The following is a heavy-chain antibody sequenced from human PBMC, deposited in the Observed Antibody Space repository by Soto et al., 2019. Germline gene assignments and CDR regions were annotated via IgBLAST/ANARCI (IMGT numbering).Heavy chain of an antibody. V-gene: IGHV3-23*01. CDR2: ISGSGGST. J-gene: IGHJ4*02. CDR1: GFTFSSYA. Sequence: PGGSLRLSXAASGFTFSSYAMSWVRQAPGKGLEWVSAISGSGGSTYYADSVKGRFTISRDNSKNTLYLQMNSLRAEDTAVYYCAKWPYYYDSSGYLDYWGQGTLVTVSS. CDR3: AKWPYYYDSSGYLDY. D-gene: IGHD3-22*01.